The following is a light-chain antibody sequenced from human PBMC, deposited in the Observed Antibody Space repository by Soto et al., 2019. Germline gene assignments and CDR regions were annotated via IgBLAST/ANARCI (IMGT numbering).Light chain of an antibody. CDR3: QQRSNLPWT. J-gene: IGKJ5*01. CDR1: QSVSSNY. CDR2: DAS. Sequence: EIVLTQSPCTLSLSPGERATLSCMASQSVSSNYLAWYQQKPGQAPRLLIYDASNRATGIPVRFSGSGSGTDYTLTVSSLEPEDFAVYYCQQRSNLPWTFGQGTRLEIK. V-gene: IGKV3D-20*02.